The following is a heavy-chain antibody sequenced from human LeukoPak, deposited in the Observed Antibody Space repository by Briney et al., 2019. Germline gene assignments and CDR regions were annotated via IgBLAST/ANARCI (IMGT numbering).Heavy chain of an antibody. D-gene: IGHD3-3*01. CDR3: ARDSYYDFWSGYYTTTYYFDY. Sequence: ASVTVSCKASGYTFTSYYMHWVRQAPGQGLEWMGIINPSGGSTSYAQKFQGRVTMTRDTSTSTVYMELSSLRSEDTAVYYCARDSYYDFWSGYYTTTYYFDYWGQGTLVTVSS. V-gene: IGHV1-46*01. CDR2: INPSGGST. CDR1: GYTFTSYY. J-gene: IGHJ4*02.